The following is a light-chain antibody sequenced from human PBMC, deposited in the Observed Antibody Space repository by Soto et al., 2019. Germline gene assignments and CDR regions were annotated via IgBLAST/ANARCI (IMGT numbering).Light chain of an antibody. CDR1: SSDVGDYNY. CDR3: SSYTFRSTWV. J-gene: IGLJ3*02. V-gene: IGLV2-14*01. Sequence: QSAPTQPPSASGSPGQSVTIPCTGTSSDVGDYNYVSWYQQHPGKVPKLLIYEVSNRPSGVSSRFAGSKSGNTASLTISGLQAEDEADYYCSSYTFRSTWVFGGGTKLTVL. CDR2: EVS.